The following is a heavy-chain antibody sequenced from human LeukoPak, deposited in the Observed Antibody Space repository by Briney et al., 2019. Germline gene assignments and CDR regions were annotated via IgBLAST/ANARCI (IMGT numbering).Heavy chain of an antibody. CDR1: GFTFSSFP. D-gene: IGHD3-16*01. CDR3: ARSLIPGRWYFDL. V-gene: IGHV3-30*04. CDR2: ISTDGSYK. J-gene: IGHJ2*01. Sequence: GKSLRLSCAVTGFTFSSFPFHWVRQAPGKGLEWVAAISTDGSYKYHGDSVKGRFTISRDNPMNTLYLQMNGLRPDDTAVYYCARSLIPGRWYFDLWGRGTLVTVSS.